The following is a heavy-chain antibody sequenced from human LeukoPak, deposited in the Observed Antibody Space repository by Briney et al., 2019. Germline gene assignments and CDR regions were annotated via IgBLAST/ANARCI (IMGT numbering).Heavy chain of an antibody. CDR3: AGGHLALGF. V-gene: IGHV3-7*03. D-gene: IGHD7-27*01. Sequence: PGGSLRLSCAASGFKFRSFWMTWVRQAPGKGLEWVASIKYDERERYYVDSVKGRFTISRDNGKSSLYLEMNTLKDEDTATYFCAGGHLALGFWGQGTTVTVSS. J-gene: IGHJ6*02. CDR2: IKYDERER. CDR1: GFKFRSFW.